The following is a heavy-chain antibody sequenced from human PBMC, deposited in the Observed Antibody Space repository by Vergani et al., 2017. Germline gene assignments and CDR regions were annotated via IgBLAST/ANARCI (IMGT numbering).Heavy chain of an antibody. J-gene: IGHJ4*02. Sequence: QVRLVESGGGVVQPGESLRLSCAASGFHFDQYGMHWVRQAPGNGLEWVGYLRADSTGQQYKDSVKGRFTISRDNSKNTMYLQMNSVRSDDTAIYYCAKDRKSTWYGFDYWGQGTLVTVSS. CDR2: LRADSTGQ. D-gene: IGHD6-13*01. V-gene: IGHV3-30*02. CDR1: GFHFDQYG. CDR3: AKDRKSTWYGFDY.